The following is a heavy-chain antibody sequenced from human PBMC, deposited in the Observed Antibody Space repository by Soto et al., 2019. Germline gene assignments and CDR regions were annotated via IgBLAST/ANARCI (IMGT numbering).Heavy chain of an antibody. Sequence: SVKVSCKASGGTFSSYAISWVRQAPGQGLEWMGGIIPIFGTANYAQKFQGRVTITADKSTSTAYMELSSLRSEDTAVYYCARIPISGYDRAADYWGQGTLVTVSS. D-gene: IGHD5-12*01. V-gene: IGHV1-69*06. J-gene: IGHJ4*02. CDR1: GGTFSSYA. CDR3: ARIPISGYDRAADY. CDR2: IIPIFGTA.